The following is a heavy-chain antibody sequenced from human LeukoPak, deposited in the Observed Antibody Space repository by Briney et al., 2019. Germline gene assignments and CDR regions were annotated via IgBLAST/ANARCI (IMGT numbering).Heavy chain of an antibody. Sequence: ASVKVSCKASGYTFTGSYMHWVRQAPGQGLEWMGWINPNSGGTNYAQKFQGRVTMTRDTSISTAYMELSRLRSDDTAVYYCARVPQYYDILTGYPHWGQGTLVTVSS. CDR1: GYTFTGSY. V-gene: IGHV1-2*02. D-gene: IGHD3-9*01. CDR3: ARVPQYYDILTGYPH. J-gene: IGHJ4*02. CDR2: INPNSGGT.